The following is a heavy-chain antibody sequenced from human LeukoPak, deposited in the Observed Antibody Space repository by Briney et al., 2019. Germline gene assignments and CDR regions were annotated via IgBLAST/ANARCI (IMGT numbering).Heavy chain of an antibody. J-gene: IGHJ4*02. D-gene: IGHD3-22*01. V-gene: IGHV3-23*01. CDR1: GFTFNSYG. CDR3: ARDPDYYDSSGYYPGG. CDR2: ISGSGDTT. Sequence: GGSLRLSCAASGFTFNSYGMTWVRQAPGKGLEWVAGISGSGDTTYYADFMKGRFTISRDNFKNTVYLQINTLRADDTAVYYCARDPDYYDSSGYYPGGWGQGTLVTVSS.